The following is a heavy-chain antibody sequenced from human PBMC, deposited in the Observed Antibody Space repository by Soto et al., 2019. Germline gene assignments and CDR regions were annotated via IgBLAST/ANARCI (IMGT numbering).Heavy chain of an antibody. CDR1: GFRFRDYT. CDR3: ARRVNGYFDY. V-gene: IGHV3-23*05. D-gene: IGHD2-8*01. CDR2: ILSNYNT. J-gene: IGHJ4*02. Sequence: GGSLRLSCAASGFRFRDYTMSWVRQAPGKVLESISVILSNYNTYYTDSVRGRFTISRDSSKNMLYLEMNSLRAEDTAVYYCARRVNGYFDYWGQGALVTVSS.